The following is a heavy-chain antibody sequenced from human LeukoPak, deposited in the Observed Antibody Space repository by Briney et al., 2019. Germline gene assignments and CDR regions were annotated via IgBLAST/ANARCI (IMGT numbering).Heavy chain of an antibody. J-gene: IGHJ4*02. D-gene: IGHD6-13*01. CDR2: MYTGGTT. CDR3: VRDRAAYYFDY. CDR1: ELTVSSTY. Sequence: GGSLRLSCAASELTVSSTYMSWVRQAPGKGLEWVALMYTGGTTYYADSVKGRFIISRDNSKNTLSLQLDSLRAEDTAVYYCVRDRAAYYFDYWGQGTLVTVSP. V-gene: IGHV3-53*01.